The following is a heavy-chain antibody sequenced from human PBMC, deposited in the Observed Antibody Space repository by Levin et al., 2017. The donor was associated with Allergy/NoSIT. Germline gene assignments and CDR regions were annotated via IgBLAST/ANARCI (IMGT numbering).Heavy chain of an antibody. D-gene: IGHD3-9*01. Sequence: GESLKISCKASGYTFTGYYMHWVRQAPGQGLEWMGWINPNSGGTNYAQKFQGRVTMTRDTSISTAYMELSRLRSDDTAVYYCARDSGDILTGYYNGDDAFDIWGQGTMVTVSS. CDR1: GYTFTGYY. V-gene: IGHV1-2*02. CDR2: INPNSGGT. CDR3: ARDSGDILTGYYNGDDAFDI. J-gene: IGHJ3*02.